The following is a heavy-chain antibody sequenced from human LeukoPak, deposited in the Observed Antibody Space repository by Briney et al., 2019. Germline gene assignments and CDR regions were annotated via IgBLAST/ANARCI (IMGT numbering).Heavy chain of an antibody. CDR3: ARASVYDFWSGYSVGTYFDY. Sequence: ASVKVSCKASGGTFSSYAISWVRQAPGQGLEWMGIINPSGGSTSYAQKFQGRVTMTRDTSTSTVYMELSSLRSEDTAVYYCARASVYDFWSGYSVGTYFDYWGQGTLVTVSS. V-gene: IGHV1-46*01. D-gene: IGHD3-3*01. CDR2: INPSGGST. J-gene: IGHJ4*02. CDR1: GGTFSSYA.